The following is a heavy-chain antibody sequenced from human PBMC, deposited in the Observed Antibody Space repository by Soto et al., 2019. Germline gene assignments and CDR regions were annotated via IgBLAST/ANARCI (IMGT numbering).Heavy chain of an antibody. J-gene: IGHJ5*02. Sequence: EASVKVSCKAPADTFTGYYMHWVRQAPGQGLEWMGWINPNSGGTNYAQKFQGWVTMTRDTSISTAYMELSRLRSDDTAVYYCARTVATNWFDPWGQGTLVTVSS. CDR2: INPNSGGT. D-gene: IGHD5-12*01. V-gene: IGHV1-2*04. CDR3: ARTVATNWFDP. CDR1: ADTFTGYY.